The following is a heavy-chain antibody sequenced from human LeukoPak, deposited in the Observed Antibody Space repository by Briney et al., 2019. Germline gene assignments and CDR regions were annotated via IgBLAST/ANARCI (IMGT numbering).Heavy chain of an antibody. J-gene: IGHJ4*02. D-gene: IGHD2-15*01. V-gene: IGHV3-7*01. Sequence: GGSLRLSCAASGFTFSSYSMNWVRQAPGKGLEWVANIRKDGSDIHYVDSVKGRFTISRDNAKNSLYLQMNSLRAEDTAVYYCARDEWGSSFDWGQGTLVTVSS. CDR1: GFTFSSYS. CDR3: ARDEWGSSFD. CDR2: IRKDGSDI.